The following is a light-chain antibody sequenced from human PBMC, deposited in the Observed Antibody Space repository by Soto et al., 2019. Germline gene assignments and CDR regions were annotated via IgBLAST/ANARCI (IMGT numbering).Light chain of an antibody. V-gene: IGKV3-20*01. J-gene: IGKJ1*01. CDR3: QQFGSSPQT. Sequence: EIVLTQSPGTLSLSPGERATLSCRASQSVSSNYLAWYQQKPGQAPRLLIDGASSRATGIPDRFSGSGSGTDFTLTISRLKPEDFAVYYCQQFGSSPQTFGQGTKVEIK. CDR2: GAS. CDR1: QSVSSNY.